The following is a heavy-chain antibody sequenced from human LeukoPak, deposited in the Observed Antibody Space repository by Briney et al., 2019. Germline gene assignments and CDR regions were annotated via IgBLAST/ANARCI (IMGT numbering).Heavy chain of an antibody. D-gene: IGHD3-3*01. V-gene: IGHV1-8*01. CDR1: GYTFTSYD. Sequence: ASVKVSCKASGYTFTSYDINWVRQSTGQGLEWMGWMNPNSGNTGYAQKFQGRVTMTRNTSISTAYTELSSLRSEDTAVYYCARSVYDFWSGYYTGYYYYYGMDVWGQGTTVTVSS. J-gene: IGHJ6*02. CDR2: MNPNSGNT. CDR3: ARSVYDFWSGYYTGYYYYYGMDV.